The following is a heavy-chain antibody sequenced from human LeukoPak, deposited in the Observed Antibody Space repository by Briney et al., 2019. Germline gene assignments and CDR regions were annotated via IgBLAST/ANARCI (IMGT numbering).Heavy chain of an antibody. J-gene: IGHJ4*02. CDR3: AREAVSGSSYFDY. Sequence: GGSLRLSCAASGFTFKNYHMNWVRQVPGKGPEWVSSITDNGLSIYYADSLKGRFTISRDNAENSLYLQMDSLRAEDTAVYCCAREAVSGSSYFDYWGLGTLVTVSS. V-gene: IGHV3-21*01. D-gene: IGHD6-19*01. CDR2: ITDNGLSI. CDR1: GFTFKNYH.